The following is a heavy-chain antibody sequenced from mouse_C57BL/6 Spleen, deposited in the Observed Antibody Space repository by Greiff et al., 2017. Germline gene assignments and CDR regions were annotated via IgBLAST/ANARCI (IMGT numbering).Heavy chain of an antibody. Sequence: VKLVESGAELVRPGASVTLSCKASGYTFTDYEMHWVKQTPVHGLEWIGAIDPETGGTAYNQKFKGKAILTADKSSSTAYMELRSLTSEDSAVYYCTKESMVTTKGFDYWGQGTTLTVSS. CDR2: IDPETGGT. CDR3: TKESMVTTKGFDY. D-gene: IGHD2-2*01. CDR1: GYTFTDYE. J-gene: IGHJ2*01. V-gene: IGHV1-15*01.